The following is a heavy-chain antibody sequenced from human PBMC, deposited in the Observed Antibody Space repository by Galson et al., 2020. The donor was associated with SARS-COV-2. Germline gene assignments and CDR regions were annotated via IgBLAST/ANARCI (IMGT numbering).Heavy chain of an antibody. CDR3: ARAIREFNRPPQYYYSYYGMDV. CDR1: GFTFSSYS. Sequence: GGSLRLSCAASGFTFSSYSMNWVRQAPGKGLEWVLYISSSSSTIYYADSVKGRFTISRDNAKNSLYLQMNSLRAEDTAVYYCARAIREFNRPPQYYYSYYGMDVWGQGTTVTVSS. V-gene: IGHV3-48*04. J-gene: IGHJ6*02. CDR2: ISSSSSTI.